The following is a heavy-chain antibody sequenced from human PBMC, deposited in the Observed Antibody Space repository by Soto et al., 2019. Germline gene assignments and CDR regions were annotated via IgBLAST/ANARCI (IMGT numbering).Heavy chain of an antibody. CDR3: ASYRGALYFES. J-gene: IGHJ4*02. CDR2: VFYGGT. CDR1: GRSMSSNY. Sequence: PSETLSLTCSVSGRSMSSNYWSWIRQSPDKGLEWLGYVFYGGTDYNPSLGGRVSMSVETSKRQFSLKLTSVTVADTAVDYCASYRGALYFESWGQGILVTVSS. V-gene: IGHV4-59*01. D-gene: IGHD4-4*01.